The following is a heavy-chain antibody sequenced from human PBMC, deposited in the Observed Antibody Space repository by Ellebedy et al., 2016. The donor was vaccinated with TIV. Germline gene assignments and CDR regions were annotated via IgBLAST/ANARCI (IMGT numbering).Heavy chain of an antibody. D-gene: IGHD3-10*01. Sequence: PGGSLRLSCAASGFTFSNYAMSWVRQAPGKGLEWVSAISGSGGSTYYADTVKGRLTISRDNSKNTLYLQLNSLRVEDTAVYYCAKQRGHPTGMYYFDYWGQGLLVTVSS. CDR3: AKQRGHPTGMYYFDY. CDR1: GFTFSNYA. J-gene: IGHJ4*02. V-gene: IGHV3-23*01. CDR2: ISGSGGST.